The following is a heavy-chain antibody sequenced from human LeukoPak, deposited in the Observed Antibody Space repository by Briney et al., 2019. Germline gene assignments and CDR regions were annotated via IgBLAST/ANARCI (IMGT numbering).Heavy chain of an antibody. CDR3: ARNGAGLHY. V-gene: IGHV1-46*01. CDR2: FTPSGGGS. Sequence: GASVKVSCKALGYTLTTHQMYWVRQAPGQGLEWVGTFTPSGGGSTYAQNFQGRMTMTGDMSTNTAYLELRSLRSEDTAVYFCARNGAGLHYWGQGSLVTVSS. J-gene: IGHJ4*02. CDR1: GYTLTTHQ. D-gene: IGHD1-1*01.